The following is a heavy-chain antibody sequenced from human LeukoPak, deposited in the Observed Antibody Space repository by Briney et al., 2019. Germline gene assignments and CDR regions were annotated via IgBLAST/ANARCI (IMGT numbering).Heavy chain of an antibody. D-gene: IGHD3-3*01. CDR1: GGTFSSYA. J-gene: IGHJ4*02. CDR3: ARHDFWSGYGY. Sequence: RASVKVSCTASGGTFSSYAISWVRQAPGQGLEWMGRIIPILGIANYAQKFQGRVTITADKSTSTAYMELSSLRSEDTAVYYCARHDFWSGYGYWGQGTLVTVSS. CDR2: IIPILGIA. V-gene: IGHV1-69*04.